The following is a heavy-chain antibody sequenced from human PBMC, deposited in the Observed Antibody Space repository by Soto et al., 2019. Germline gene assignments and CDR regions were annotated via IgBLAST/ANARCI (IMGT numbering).Heavy chain of an antibody. Sequence: GGSLRLSCAASGFTFSSYGMHWVRQAPGKGLEWVAVISYDGSNKYYADSVKGRFTISRDNSKNTLYLQMNSLRAEDTAVYYCAKAILDYGDGSYYYYGMDVWGQGTTVTVSS. CDR2: ISYDGSNK. CDR3: AKAILDYGDGSYYYYGMDV. D-gene: IGHD4-17*01. V-gene: IGHV3-30*18. CDR1: GFTFSSYG. J-gene: IGHJ6*02.